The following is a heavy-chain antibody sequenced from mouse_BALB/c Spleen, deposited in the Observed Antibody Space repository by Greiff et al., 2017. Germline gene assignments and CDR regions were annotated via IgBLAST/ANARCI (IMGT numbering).Heavy chain of an antibody. CDR1: GFTFSSYG. CDR3: ARLDSPDWFAY. CDR2: ISSGGSYT. J-gene: IGHJ3*01. D-gene: IGHD3-2*02. V-gene: IGHV5-6*01. Sequence: EVQGVESGGDLVKPGGSLKLSCAASGFTFSSYGMSWVRQTPDKRLEWVATISSGGSYTYYPDSVKGRFTISRDNAKNTLYLQMSSLKSEDTAMYYCARLDSPDWFAYWGQGTLVTVSA.